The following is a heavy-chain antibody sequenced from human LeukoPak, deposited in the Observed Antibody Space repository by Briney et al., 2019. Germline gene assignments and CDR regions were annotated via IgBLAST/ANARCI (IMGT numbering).Heavy chain of an antibody. D-gene: IGHD3-10*01. CDR2: INHSGST. V-gene: IGHV4-34*01. CDR1: GGSFSGYY. CDR3: ARGGVDYYGSGSYYKRKYYFDY. Sequence: SETLSLTCAVYGGSFSGYYWSWIRQPPGKGQEWIGEINHSGSTNYNPSLKSRVTISVDTSKNQFSLKLSSVTAADTAVYYCARGGVDYYGSGSYYKRKYYFDYWGQGTLVTVSS. J-gene: IGHJ4*02.